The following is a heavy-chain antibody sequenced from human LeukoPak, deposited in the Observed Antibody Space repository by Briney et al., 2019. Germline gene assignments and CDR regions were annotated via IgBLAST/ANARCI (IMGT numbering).Heavy chain of an antibody. CDR2: IYYSGST. V-gene: IGHV4-61*05. CDR3: ARLTVVGSGSWFDP. CDR1: GGSISSSPYY. J-gene: IGHJ5*02. D-gene: IGHD4-23*01. Sequence: SETLSLTCIVSGGSISSSPYYWGWIRQPPGKGLEWIGYIYYSGSTNYNPSLKSRVTISVDTSKNQFSLKLSSVTAADTAVYYCARLTVVGSGSWFDPWGQGTLVTVSS.